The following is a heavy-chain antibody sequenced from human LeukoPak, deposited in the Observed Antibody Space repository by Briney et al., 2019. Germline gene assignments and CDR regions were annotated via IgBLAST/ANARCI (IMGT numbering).Heavy chain of an antibody. CDR2: INQDGSDK. Sequence: PGGSLRLSCAASGFTFSSYGMSWVRQAPGKGMEWLANINQDGSDKYYGDSVKGRFTISRDNAKNSLYLQMNSLRDEDSAVYYCAREQGIFDYWGQGTLVTVSS. V-gene: IGHV3-7*01. J-gene: IGHJ4*02. CDR3: AREQGIFDY. CDR1: GFTFSSYG.